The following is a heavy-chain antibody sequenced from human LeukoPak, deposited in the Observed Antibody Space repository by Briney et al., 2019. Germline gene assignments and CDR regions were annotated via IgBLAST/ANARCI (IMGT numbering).Heavy chain of an antibody. Sequence: GGSLRLSCAASGFTFSTYGMHWVRQAPGKGLEWVALIWYGGSNIYYTDSVKGRFTISRDNSKNTLYLQMNSLKTEDTAVYYCTTDSSTMIVTDAFDIWGQGTMVTVSS. CDR3: TTDSSTMIVTDAFDI. D-gene: IGHD3-22*01. CDR2: IWYGGSNI. V-gene: IGHV3-33*08. J-gene: IGHJ3*02. CDR1: GFTFSTYG.